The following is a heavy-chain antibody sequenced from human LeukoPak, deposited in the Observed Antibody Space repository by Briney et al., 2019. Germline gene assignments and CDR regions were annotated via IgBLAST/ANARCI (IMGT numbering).Heavy chain of an antibody. D-gene: IGHD3-22*01. V-gene: IGHV3-48*04. J-gene: IGHJ4*02. CDR3: AREYYDRSGYYSFDH. CDR2: ISRGGNTI. CDR1: GFNFSSYA. Sequence: GGSLRLSCAASGFNFSSYAMSWVRQAPGKGLEWLSYISRGGNTIYYADSVRGRFTISRDNVKNSLYLQMNSLRAEDTAVYYCAREYYDRSGYYSFDHWGQGTLVTVSS.